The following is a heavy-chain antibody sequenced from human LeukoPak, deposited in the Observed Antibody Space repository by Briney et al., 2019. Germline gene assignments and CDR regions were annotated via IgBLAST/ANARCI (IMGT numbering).Heavy chain of an antibody. CDR2: INWNGGST. J-gene: IGHJ6*02. CDR3: ARGGCSSTSCYNYGMDV. V-gene: IGHV3-20*04. Sequence: PGGSLRLSCAASGFTFDDYGMSWVRQAPGKGLEWVSGINWNGGSTGYADSVKGRFTISRDNAKNSLYLQMNSLRAEDTALYYCARGGCSSTSCYNYGMDVWGQGTTVTVSS. CDR1: GFTFDDYG. D-gene: IGHD2-2*02.